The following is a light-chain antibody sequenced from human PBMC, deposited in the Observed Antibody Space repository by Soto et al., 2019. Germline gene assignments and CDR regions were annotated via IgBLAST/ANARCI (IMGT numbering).Light chain of an antibody. J-gene: IGKJ4*01. CDR2: LGY. CDR1: QSLLQSNGYNY. V-gene: IGKV2-28*01. Sequence: DIVMTQSPLSLPVTPGEPSSISCRPSQSLLQSNGYNYLDWYLQKPGQSPQLLIYLGYNRASGVPDRFSGSGSGTDFTLKISRVEAEDVGVYYCMQALQTPLTFGGGTKVDIK. CDR3: MQALQTPLT.